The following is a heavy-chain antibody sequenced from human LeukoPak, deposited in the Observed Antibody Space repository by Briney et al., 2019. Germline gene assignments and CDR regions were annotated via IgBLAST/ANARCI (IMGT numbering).Heavy chain of an antibody. CDR1: GFTFDDYG. Sequence: RPGGSLRLSCAASGFTFDDYGMSWVRQAPGKGLEWVSGINWNGGSTGYADSVKGRFTISRDNAKNSLYLQMNSLRAEDTALYHCARGQGDILTGYYFDYWGQGTLVTVSS. D-gene: IGHD3-9*01. J-gene: IGHJ4*02. CDR3: ARGQGDILTGYYFDY. CDR2: INWNGGST. V-gene: IGHV3-20*01.